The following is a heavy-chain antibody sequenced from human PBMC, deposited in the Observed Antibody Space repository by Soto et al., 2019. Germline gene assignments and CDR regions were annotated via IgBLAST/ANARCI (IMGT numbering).Heavy chain of an antibody. Sequence: QVQLVESGGGVVQPGRSLRLSCAASGFTFSNYTMHWVRQAPGKGLEWVALISYDEIDKYFADAVKGRFTISRDNSKNTLYLQMESPRAEDTAVYYCAGRSGSSDYWGRGTLVTVSS. V-gene: IGHV3-30*04. J-gene: IGHJ4*02. CDR2: ISYDEIDK. D-gene: IGHD3-10*01. CDR3: AGRSGSSDY. CDR1: GFTFSNYT.